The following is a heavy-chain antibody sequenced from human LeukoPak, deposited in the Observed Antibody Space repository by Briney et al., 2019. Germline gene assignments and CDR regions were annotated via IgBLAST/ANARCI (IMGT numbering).Heavy chain of an antibody. V-gene: IGHV3-30*02. CDR1: GFTFSDYA. D-gene: IGHD1-26*01. CDR2: IQYDGSNK. Sequence: GGSLRLSCAASGFTFSDYAMHWVRQTPGKGLEWVTFIQYDGSNKYYAGSVKGRFTISRDNSKNTLYLQMNSLRAEDTGVYYCARDEVVGAPDSWGQGTLVTVSS. J-gene: IGHJ5*02. CDR3: ARDEVVGAPDS.